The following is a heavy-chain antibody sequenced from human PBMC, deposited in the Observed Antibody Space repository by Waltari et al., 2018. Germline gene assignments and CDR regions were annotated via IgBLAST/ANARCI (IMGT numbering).Heavy chain of an antibody. CDR3: ATGAEGITMVRDGYYGMDV. Sequence: QVQLQESGPGLVKPSETLSLTCTVSGGSISSYYWSWIRQPPGKGLEWIGYIYYSGSTNYNPSLKSRVTISVDTSKNQFSLKLSSVTAADTAVYYCATGAEGITMVRDGYYGMDVWGQGTTVTVSS. D-gene: IGHD3-10*01. CDR1: GGSISSYY. CDR2: IYYSGST. J-gene: IGHJ6*02. V-gene: IGHV4-59*01.